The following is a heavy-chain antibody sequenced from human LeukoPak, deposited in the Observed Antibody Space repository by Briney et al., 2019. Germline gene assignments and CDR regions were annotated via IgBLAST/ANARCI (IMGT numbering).Heavy chain of an antibody. CDR3: ASPIAAAGTGAFDI. D-gene: IGHD6-13*01. Sequence: SVKVSCKASGGTFSSYAISWVRQAPGQGLEWMGGIIPIFGTANYAQKFQGRVTITTDESTSTAYMELSSLRSEDTAVYYCASPIAAAGTGAFDIWGQGAMVTVSS. CDR1: GGTFSSYA. CDR2: IIPIFGTA. J-gene: IGHJ3*02. V-gene: IGHV1-69*05.